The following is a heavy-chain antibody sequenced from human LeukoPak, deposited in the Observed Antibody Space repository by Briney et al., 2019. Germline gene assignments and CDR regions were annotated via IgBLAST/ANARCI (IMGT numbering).Heavy chain of an antibody. Sequence: GASVKVSCKASGYTFTGYYMHWVRQAPGQGLEWMGWINPNSGGTNYAQKFQGRVTMTRDTSISTAYMELSRLRSDDTAVYYCARATSRDASNYYDSSGYNYWGQGTLVTVSS. CDR2: INPNSGGT. J-gene: IGHJ4*02. D-gene: IGHD3-22*01. CDR3: ARATSRDASNYYDSSGYNY. CDR1: GYTFTGYY. V-gene: IGHV1-2*02.